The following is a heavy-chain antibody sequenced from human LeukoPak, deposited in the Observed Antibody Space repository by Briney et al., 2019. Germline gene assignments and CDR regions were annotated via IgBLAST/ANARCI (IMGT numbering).Heavy chain of an antibody. V-gene: IGHV4-30-4*08. J-gene: IGHJ4*02. D-gene: IGHD1-1*01. CDR1: GGSISSGGYY. Sequence: SQTLSLTCTVSGGSISSGGYYWSWIRQHPGKGLEWIGYIYYSGSTYYNPSLKSRVTISVDTSKNQFSLKLSSVTAADTAAYYCARNDPQWAGYYGYWGQGTLVTVSS. CDR2: IYYSGST. CDR3: ARNDPQWAGYYGY.